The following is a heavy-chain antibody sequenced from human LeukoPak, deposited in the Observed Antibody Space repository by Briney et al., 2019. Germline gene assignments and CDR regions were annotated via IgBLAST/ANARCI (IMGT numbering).Heavy chain of an antibody. J-gene: IGHJ4*02. D-gene: IGHD3-10*01. CDR1: GGSISSYY. V-gene: IGHV4-39*01. CDR2: IYYSGST. CDR3: ARQTPGGYFDY. Sequence: PSETLSLTCTVSGGSISSYYWGWIRQPPGKGLEWIGSIYYSGSTYYNPSLKSRVTISVDTSKNQFSLKLSSVTAADTAVYYCARQTPGGYFDYWGQGTLVTVSS.